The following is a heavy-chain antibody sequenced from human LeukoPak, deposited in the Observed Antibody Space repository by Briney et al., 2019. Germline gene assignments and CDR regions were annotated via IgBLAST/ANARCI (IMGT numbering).Heavy chain of an antibody. CDR3: ARHVGYSTSGFPPAHFDY. J-gene: IGHJ4*02. Sequence: PSETLSLTCTVSGGSISSGGYYWSWIRQHPGKGLEWIGYIYHSGSTNYNPSLKSRVTISVDTSKNQFSLRLASVTAADTAVYYCARHVGYSTSGFPPAHFDYWGQGTLVTVSS. D-gene: IGHD6-13*01. V-gene: IGHV4-61*08. CDR1: GGSISSGGYY. CDR2: IYHSGST.